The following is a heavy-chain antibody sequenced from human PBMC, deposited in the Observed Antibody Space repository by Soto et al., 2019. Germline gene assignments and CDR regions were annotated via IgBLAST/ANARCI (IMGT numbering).Heavy chain of an antibody. CDR3: ARDQDYGDFNYYYYYYYMDV. CDR1: GDSVSSNSAA. Sequence: SQTLSLTCAISGDSVSSNSAAWNWIRQSPSRGLEWLGRTYYRSKWYNDYAVSVKSRITINPDTSKNQFSLQLNSVTPEDTAVYYCARDQDYGDFNYYYYYYYMDVWGKGTTVTVSS. J-gene: IGHJ6*03. CDR2: TYYRSKWYN. V-gene: IGHV6-1*01. D-gene: IGHD4-17*01.